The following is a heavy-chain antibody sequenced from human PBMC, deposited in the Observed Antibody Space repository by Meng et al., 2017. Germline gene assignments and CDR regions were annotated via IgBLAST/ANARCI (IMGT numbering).Heavy chain of an antibody. CDR3: ARDPGPPLYSSGSLDY. CDR1: GGTFSSYA. Sequence: ASVKVSCKASGGTFSSYAISWVRQAPGQRLEWMGWINAGNGNTKYSQKFQGRVTITRDTSASTAYMELSSLRSEDTAVYYCARDPGPPLYSSGSLDYWGQGTLVTVSS. V-gene: IGHV1-3*01. D-gene: IGHD6-19*01. CDR2: INAGNGNT. J-gene: IGHJ4*02.